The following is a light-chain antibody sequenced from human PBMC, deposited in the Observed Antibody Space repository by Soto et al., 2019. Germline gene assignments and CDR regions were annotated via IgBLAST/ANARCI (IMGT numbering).Light chain of an antibody. CDR1: SSNIENNY. CDR3: VTWDGNLSAGV. Sequence: QSVLTQPPSVFAGPGQTVTSSCSGGSSNIENNYVSWYQHFPGTAPKLLIYEDNNRPSGIPDRFSGSKSGTSATLGITGLQTGDEADYYCVTWDGNLSAGVFGGGTKVT. CDR2: EDN. J-gene: IGLJ2*01. V-gene: IGLV1-51*02.